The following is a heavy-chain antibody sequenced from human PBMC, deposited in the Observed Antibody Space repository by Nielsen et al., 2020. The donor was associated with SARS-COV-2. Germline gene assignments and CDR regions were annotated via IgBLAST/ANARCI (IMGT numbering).Heavy chain of an antibody. Sequence: WIRQPPGKGLEWIGYIYYSGSTYYNPSLKSRVTISVDTSKNQFSLKLSSVTAADTAVYYCARHFGPWESLGEGGDYWGQGTLVTVSS. V-gene: IGHV4-30-4*01. CDR2: IYYSGST. J-gene: IGHJ4*02. D-gene: IGHD1-26*01. CDR3: ARHFGPWESLGEGGDY.